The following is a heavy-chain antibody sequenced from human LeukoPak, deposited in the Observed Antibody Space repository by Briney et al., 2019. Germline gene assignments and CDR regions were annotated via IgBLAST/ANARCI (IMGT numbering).Heavy chain of an antibody. V-gene: IGHV3-21*01. CDR3: ARDRSEYDYYYYYGMDV. CDR1: GFTFSSDN. J-gene: IGHJ6*02. CDR2: ITSSSSHI. D-gene: IGHD3-3*01. Sequence: GGSLRLSCAAAGFTFSSDNMNWVRQAPGKGLEWVSSITSSSSHIYYADSVKGRSTISRDNAKNSLYLQMNSLRAEDTAVYFCARDRSEYDYYYYYGMDVWGQGTTVTVSS.